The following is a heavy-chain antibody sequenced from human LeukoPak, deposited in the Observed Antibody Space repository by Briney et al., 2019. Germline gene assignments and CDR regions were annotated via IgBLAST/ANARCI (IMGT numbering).Heavy chain of an antibody. V-gene: IGHV1-46*01. CDR3: ARMVAATGHGDY. Sequence: ASVKVSCKASGYTFTRHGINWVRQAPGQGLEWMGIINPSGGSTSYAQKFQGRVTMTRDMSTSTVYMELSSLRSEDTAVYYCARMVAATGHGDYWGQGTLVTVSS. CDR2: INPSGGST. J-gene: IGHJ4*02. D-gene: IGHD2-15*01. CDR1: GYTFTRHG.